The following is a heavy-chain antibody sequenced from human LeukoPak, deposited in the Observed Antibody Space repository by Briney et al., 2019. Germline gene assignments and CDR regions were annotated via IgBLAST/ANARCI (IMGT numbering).Heavy chain of an antibody. D-gene: IGHD2/OR15-2a*01. V-gene: IGHV3-30*18. CDR1: GFTFSSYG. Sequence: GGSLRLSCAASGFTFSSYGMHWVRRAPGKGLEWVAVISYDGSNKYYADSVKGRFTISRDNSKNTLYLQMNSLRAEDTAVYYCAKEEDSTHAFDIWGQGTMVTVSS. CDR3: AKEEDSTHAFDI. J-gene: IGHJ3*02. CDR2: ISYDGSNK.